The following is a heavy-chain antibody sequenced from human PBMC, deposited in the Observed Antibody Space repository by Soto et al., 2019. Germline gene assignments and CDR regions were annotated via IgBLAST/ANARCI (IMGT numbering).Heavy chain of an antibody. J-gene: IGHJ4*02. CDR1: GYSFTSYA. CDR2: INAGNGDT. V-gene: IGHV1-3*01. Sequence: ASVKVSCKASGYSFTSYAMHWVRQAPGQRLEWMGWINAGNGDTKYSQKFQGRVTFTRDTFASTVYMELSGLRSEDTAVYFCARDGYCTSTSCRYYYDYWGQGALVTVS. D-gene: IGHD2-2*03. CDR3: ARDGYCTSTSCRYYYDY.